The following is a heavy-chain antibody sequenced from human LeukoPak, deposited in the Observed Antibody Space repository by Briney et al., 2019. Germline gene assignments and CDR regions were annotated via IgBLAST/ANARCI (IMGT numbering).Heavy chain of an antibody. CDR2: IYYSGST. D-gene: IGHD3-10*01. J-gene: IGHJ5*02. V-gene: IGHV4-31*03. Sequence: SQTLSLTCTVSGCSISSGGYYWSWTRQHPGKGLEWIGYIYYSGSTYYNQSLKSRVTISVDTSKNQFSLKLSSVTDADTAVYYCARDVGPMVRGKNWFDPWGQGTLVTVSS. CDR1: GCSISSGGYY. CDR3: ARDVGPMVRGKNWFDP.